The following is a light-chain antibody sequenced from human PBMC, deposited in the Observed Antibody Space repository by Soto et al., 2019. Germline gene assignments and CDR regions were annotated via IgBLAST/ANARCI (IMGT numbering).Light chain of an antibody. CDR1: SNDVGSYNL. CDR2: EGS. Sequence: QSVLTQPASVSGSPGQSITISCTGTSNDVGSYNLVSWYQRHPGKAPKLIVYEGSKRPSGVSNRFSGSKSGNTASLTISGLQAEDEADYYCCSYTRSSTVVFGGGTKLTVL. CDR3: CSYTRSSTVV. V-gene: IGLV2-23*01. J-gene: IGLJ2*01.